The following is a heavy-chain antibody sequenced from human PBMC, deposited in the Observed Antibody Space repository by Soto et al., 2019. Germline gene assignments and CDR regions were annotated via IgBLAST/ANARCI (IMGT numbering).Heavy chain of an antibody. D-gene: IGHD3-3*01. Sequence: QVQLVESGGGVVQPGRSLRRSCAASGFTFSSYAMHWVRQAPGKGLEWVAVISYDGSKKYYADSVKGRFTISRDNSKNTLYVPMNSLRAEDTAVYYCAREKTIVGVVVDYYGMDVWGQGTTVTVSS. CDR2: ISYDGSKK. J-gene: IGHJ6*02. CDR1: GFTFSSYA. V-gene: IGHV3-30-3*01. CDR3: AREKTIVGVVVDYYGMDV.